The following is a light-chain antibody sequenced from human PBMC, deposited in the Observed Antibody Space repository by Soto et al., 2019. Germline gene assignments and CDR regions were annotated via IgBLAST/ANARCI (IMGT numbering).Light chain of an antibody. CDR1: QSVSSNH. V-gene: IGKV3-20*01. CDR3: QQYNDWPLT. J-gene: IGKJ1*01. Sequence: DIVLTQSPGTLSLSPGERATLSCRASQSVSSNHLAWYQQKPGQAPRLLIYGGSSRATGIPVRFSGSGSETDFTLTISSLQSEDFVVYYCQQYNDWPLTFGQGTKVDIK. CDR2: GGS.